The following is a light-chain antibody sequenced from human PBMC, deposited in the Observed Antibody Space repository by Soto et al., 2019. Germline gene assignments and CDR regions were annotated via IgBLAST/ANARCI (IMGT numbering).Light chain of an antibody. CDR3: QQYGTSPT. Sequence: EIVLTQSPGILSLSPGERATLSCRASQSVSSSYLGWYQQKPGQAPRLLIYGSSSRATGIPDRFSGSGSGTDFTLTISGLEPEDFAVYYCQQYGTSPTFGQGTKVEF. J-gene: IGKJ1*01. CDR2: GSS. V-gene: IGKV3-20*01. CDR1: QSVSSSY.